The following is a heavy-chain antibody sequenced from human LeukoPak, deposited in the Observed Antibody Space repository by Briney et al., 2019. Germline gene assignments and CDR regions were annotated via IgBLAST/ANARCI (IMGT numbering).Heavy chain of an antibody. Sequence: SQTLSLTCAISGDSVSSNSVTWNWIRQSPSRGLEWLGRTYYRSTWYNDYAVSVRGRITVNPDTSKNQFSLHLNSVTAADTAVYYCARDRGGGSQIFDYWGQGILVTVSS. CDR2: TYYRSTWYN. D-gene: IGHD1-26*01. J-gene: IGHJ4*02. CDR1: GDSVSSNSVT. CDR3: ARDRGGGSQIFDY. V-gene: IGHV6-1*01.